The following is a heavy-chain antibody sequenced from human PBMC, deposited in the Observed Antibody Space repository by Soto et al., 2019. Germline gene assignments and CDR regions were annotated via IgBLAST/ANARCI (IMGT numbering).Heavy chain of an antibody. J-gene: IGHJ4*02. Sequence: DVQLLESGGGLVQPGGSLRLSCVFSGFSFNYAIMWVRQAPGKGQEWVSGISGRGNAEYAASVKGRFTISRDNSKNTVYLQMNSLRAEDTAMYYCAKDAVYNDGLWLVSDWGQGTLVTVS. CDR3: AKDAVYNDGLWLVSD. V-gene: IGHV3-23*01. CDR2: ISGRGNA. CDR1: GFSFNYA. D-gene: IGHD2-21*01.